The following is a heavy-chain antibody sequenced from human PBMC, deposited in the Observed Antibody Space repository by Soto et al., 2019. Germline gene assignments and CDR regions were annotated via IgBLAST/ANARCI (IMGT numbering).Heavy chain of an antibody. CDR1: GGSVSSGDYY. J-gene: IGHJ6*02. V-gene: IGHV4-30-4*01. CDR2: INYSGTT. CDR3: AREHIVVVPTAMQGGFYSYGMDV. D-gene: IGHD2-2*01. Sequence: SETLSLTCTVSGGSVSSGDYYWSWIRQPPGKGLEWIGYINYSGTTYYNPSLKSRIIISVDMSKNQFSLKLSSATAADTAVYYCAREHIVVVPTAMQGGFYSYGMDVWGQGTTVTVS.